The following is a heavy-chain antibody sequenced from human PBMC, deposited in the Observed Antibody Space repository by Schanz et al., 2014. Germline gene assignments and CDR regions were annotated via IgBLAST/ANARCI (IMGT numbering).Heavy chain of an antibody. CDR3: ASDGSGRYTGFDY. CDR2: IGPDSGST. CDR1: GYTYIAYD. D-gene: IGHD1-26*01. Sequence: QVQLVQSGAEVKPPGASVRVSCKASGYTYIAYDMHWVRQAPGQGLEWMGRIGPDSGSTTYAQKFQGGVTVTRDPSISTAYMELWRLGSEDTAMYYCASDGSGRYTGFDYWGQGTLVTVSS. J-gene: IGHJ4*02. V-gene: IGHV1-2*06.